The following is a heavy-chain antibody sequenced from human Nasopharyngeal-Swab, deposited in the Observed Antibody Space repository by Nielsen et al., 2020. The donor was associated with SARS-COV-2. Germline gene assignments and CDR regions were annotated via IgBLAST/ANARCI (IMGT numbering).Heavy chain of an antibody. Sequence: KVSCKGSGYSFTSYWIGWVRQMPGKGLEWMGIIYPGDSDTRYSPSFQGQVTISADKSISTAYLQWSSLKASDTAMYYCARYSGYDWEAFDIWGQGTMVTVSS. CDR1: GYSFTSYW. V-gene: IGHV5-51*01. J-gene: IGHJ3*02. CDR2: IYPGDSDT. D-gene: IGHD5-12*01. CDR3: ARYSGYDWEAFDI.